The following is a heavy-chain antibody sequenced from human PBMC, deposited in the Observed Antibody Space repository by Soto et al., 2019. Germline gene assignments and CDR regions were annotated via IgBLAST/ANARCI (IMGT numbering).Heavy chain of an antibody. V-gene: IGHV1-69*12. Sequence: QVQLVQSGADVKKPGSSVTVSCKASGGSFSNFAISWVRQAPGRGLEWMGGIIPIFRTTNYAQQFQGRITITADDSTSTAYMELSSLRYEDTAVYYCAREWGHNYGAGGYFDYWGQGTLVTVSS. CDR3: AREWGHNYGAGGYFDY. D-gene: IGHD3-10*01. J-gene: IGHJ4*02. CDR2: IIPIFRTT. CDR1: GGSFSNFA.